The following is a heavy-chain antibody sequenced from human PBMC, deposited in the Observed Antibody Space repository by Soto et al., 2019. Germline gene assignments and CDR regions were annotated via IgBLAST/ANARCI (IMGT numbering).Heavy chain of an antibody. D-gene: IGHD6-6*01. CDR2: ISAYNGNT. J-gene: IGHJ6*02. CDR1: GYTFTSYG. Sequence: QVPLVQSGAEVKKPGASVKVSCKASGYTFTSYGISWVRQAPGQGLEWMGWISAYNGNTNYAQKLQGRVTMTTDTSTSTAYMELRSLRSDDTAVYYCASGYSSSVNYYYYYGMDVWGQGTTVTVSS. V-gene: IGHV1-18*01. CDR3: ASGYSSSVNYYYYYGMDV.